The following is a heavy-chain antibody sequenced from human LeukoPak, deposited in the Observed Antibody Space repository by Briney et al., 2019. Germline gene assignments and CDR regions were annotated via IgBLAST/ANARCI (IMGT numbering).Heavy chain of an antibody. Sequence: ASVKVSCKASGGTFSSYAISWVRQAPGQGLEWMGGIIPIFGTANYAQKFQGRVTITADESTSTAYMELSSLRSEDTAVYYCARFSTGYSYAPIAYWGQGTLVTVSS. V-gene: IGHV1-69*01. D-gene: IGHD5-18*01. CDR1: GGTFSSYA. J-gene: IGHJ4*02. CDR2: IIPIFGTA. CDR3: ARFSTGYSYAPIAY.